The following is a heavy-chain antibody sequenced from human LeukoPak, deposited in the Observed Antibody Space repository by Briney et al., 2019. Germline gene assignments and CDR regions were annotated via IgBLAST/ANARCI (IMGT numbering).Heavy chain of an antibody. CDR3: ARELGAPGDS. V-gene: IGHV3-23*01. J-gene: IGHJ4*02. Sequence: PGGSLRLSCAASGFTFSSYAMSWVRQAPGKGLEWVSAISGSGGSTYYADSVKGRFIISRDNPKNAVYLQMSSLRAEDTAVYYCARELGAPGDSWGQGTLVTVSS. D-gene: IGHD4-17*01. CDR1: GFTFSSYA. CDR2: ISGSGGST.